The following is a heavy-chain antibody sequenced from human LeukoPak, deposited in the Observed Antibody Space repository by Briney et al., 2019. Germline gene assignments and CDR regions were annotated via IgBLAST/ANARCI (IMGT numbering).Heavy chain of an antibody. V-gene: IGHV3-7*01. CDR1: GFTFTTYW. CDR2: IDQYGSEK. D-gene: IGHD6-19*01. J-gene: IGHJ4*02. Sequence: PGGSLRLSCAASGFTFTTYWMAWVRQAPGKGLEWVANIDQYGSEKFYLDSVKGRFTISRDNAKNSLYLQMNSLRAEDTAVYYCARSIVVTGPTRDYWGQGTLVTVSS. CDR3: ARSIVVTGPTRDY.